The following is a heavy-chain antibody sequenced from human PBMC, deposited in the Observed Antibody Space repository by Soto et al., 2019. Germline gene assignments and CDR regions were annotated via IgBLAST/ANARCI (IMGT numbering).Heavy chain of an antibody. D-gene: IGHD4-17*01. V-gene: IGHV1-18*01. CDR1: GYTFSSYG. CDR2: ITAYNGNT. CDR3: ARDLHGDPYY. J-gene: IGHJ4*02. Sequence: ASVKVSCKVSGYTFSSYGISWVRQAPGQGLEWMGWITAYNGNTNYAQNFQGRVTMTTDTSTSTAYMELRSLRSDDTAVYYCARDLHGDPYYWGQGTLVTVSS.